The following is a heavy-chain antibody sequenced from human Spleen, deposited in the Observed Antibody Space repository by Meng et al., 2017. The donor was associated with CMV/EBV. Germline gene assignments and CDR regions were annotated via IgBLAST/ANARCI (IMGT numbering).Heavy chain of an antibody. Sequence: GESLKISCAASGFTFSDSYMSWIRQAPGKGLEWVSYISSGGGSIYYADSVKGRFTISRDNTKNSLYLQMDSLRAEDTAVYYCARQGFDDLLYYYYGMDVWGQGTTVTVSS. J-gene: IGHJ6*02. CDR3: ARQGFDDLLYYYYGMDV. CDR1: GFTFSDSY. CDR2: ISSGGGSI. D-gene: IGHD3-3*01. V-gene: IGHV3-11*04.